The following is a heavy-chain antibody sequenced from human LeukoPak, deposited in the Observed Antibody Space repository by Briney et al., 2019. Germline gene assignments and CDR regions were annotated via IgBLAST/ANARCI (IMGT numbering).Heavy chain of an antibody. CDR2: IYYSGTT. Sequence: SETLSLTCTVSGGSISSYYCSWIRQPPGKGLEWIRYIYYSGTTNYNPSPKSRVTISVDTSKNQFSLKLSSVTAADTAVYYCARRTYYSDSSGYPTYDAFDIWGQGTMVTVSS. CDR3: ARRTYYSDSSGYPTYDAFDI. J-gene: IGHJ3*02. D-gene: IGHD3-22*01. V-gene: IGHV4-59*08. CDR1: GGSISSYY.